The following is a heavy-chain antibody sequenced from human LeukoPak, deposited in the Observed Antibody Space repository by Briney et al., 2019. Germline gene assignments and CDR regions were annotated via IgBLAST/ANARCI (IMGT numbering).Heavy chain of an antibody. D-gene: IGHD4-17*01. CDR2: ISPNSGGT. V-gene: IGHV1-2*06. J-gene: IGHJ4*02. Sequence: ASVKVSCKASGYTFTGYYMHWVRQAPGQGLEWVGRISPNSGGTNCAQKFQGRVTMTSDTSISTAYMELSRLRSDDTAVYDCARVKTKRPGDNGDYGHVDYWGQGTLVTVSS. CDR3: ARVKTKRPGDNGDYGHVDY. CDR1: GYTFTGYY.